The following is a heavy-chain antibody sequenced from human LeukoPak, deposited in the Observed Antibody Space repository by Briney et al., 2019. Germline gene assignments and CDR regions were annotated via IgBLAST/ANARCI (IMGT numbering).Heavy chain of an antibody. J-gene: IGHJ3*02. CDR1: GGSFSDYY. V-gene: IGHV4-34*01. CDR3: ARRFSNAFDI. Sequence: SETLSLTCAVYGGSFSDYYWSWIRQPPGKGLEWIGEINHSGHTNYNPSLKSRVTISVDTSKNQFSPKLSSVTAAVTAVYYCARRFSNAFDIWGQGTMVTVSS. CDR2: INHSGHT. D-gene: IGHD3-3*01.